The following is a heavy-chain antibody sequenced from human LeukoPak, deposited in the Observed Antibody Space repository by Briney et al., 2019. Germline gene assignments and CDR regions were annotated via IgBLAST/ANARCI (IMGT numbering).Heavy chain of an antibody. J-gene: IGHJ4*02. CDR3: ASTYSGYDGPRY. D-gene: IGHD5-12*01. CDR2: IIPIFGTA. Sequence: SVKVSCKASGGTFSSYAISWVRQAPGQGLEWMGGIIPIFGTANYAQKFQDRVTITADKSTSTAYMELSSLRSEDTAVYYCASTYSGYDGPRYWGQGTLVTVSS. V-gene: IGHV1-69*06. CDR1: GGTFSSYA.